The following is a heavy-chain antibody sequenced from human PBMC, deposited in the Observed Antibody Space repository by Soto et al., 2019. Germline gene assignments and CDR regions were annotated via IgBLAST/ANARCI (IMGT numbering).Heavy chain of an antibody. CDR2: IIPMYGPA. CDR1: GGTFSSYA. CDR3: SRVTSMVRGVIDDWFDP. Sequence: QVPLVQSGAEVKKPGSSVTVSCKASGGTFSSYAIHWVRQAPGQGLEWMGGIIPMYGPAKYAQRFQVRVTVTADESTTTVYMELTSLTTQDTAAYYCSRVTSMVRGVIDDWFDPWGHGTLVTVSS. V-gene: IGHV1-69*01. D-gene: IGHD3-10*01. J-gene: IGHJ5*02.